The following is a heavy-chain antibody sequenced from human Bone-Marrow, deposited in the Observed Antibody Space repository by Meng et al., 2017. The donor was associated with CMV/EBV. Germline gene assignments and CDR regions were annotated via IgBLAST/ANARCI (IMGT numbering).Heavy chain of an antibody. CDR1: KFTFSTYN. CDR3: TRNNDNHLLSFDH. D-gene: IGHD2-2*01. V-gene: IGHV3-21*01. J-gene: IGHJ4*02. Sequence: GESLKISCAASKFTFSTYNMNWVRQAPGEGLEWVSSISSSGTYTHYADSVKGRFTISRDNAKNSLYLQLNSLRAEDTAVYYCTRNNDNHLLSFDHWGQGTLVTVSS. CDR2: ISSSGTYT.